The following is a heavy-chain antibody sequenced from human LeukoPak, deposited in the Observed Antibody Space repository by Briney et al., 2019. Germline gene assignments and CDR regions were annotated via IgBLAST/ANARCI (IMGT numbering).Heavy chain of an antibody. CDR3: AGRGIYCSSTSCPGLIDY. CDR1: GGSFSGYY. J-gene: IGHJ4*02. Sequence: SETLSLTCAVYGGSFSGYYWSWIRQPPGKGLEWTGEINHSGSTNYNPSLKSRVTISVDTSKNQFSLKLSSVTAADTAVYYCAGRGIYCSSTSCPGLIDYWGQGALVTVSS. V-gene: IGHV4-34*01. D-gene: IGHD2-2*01. CDR2: INHSGST.